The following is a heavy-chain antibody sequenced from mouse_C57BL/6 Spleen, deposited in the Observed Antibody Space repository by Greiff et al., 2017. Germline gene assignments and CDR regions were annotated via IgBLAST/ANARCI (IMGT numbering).Heavy chain of an antibody. CDR1: GFTFSDYG. CDR3: ARGYGNYVPYAMDY. D-gene: IGHD2-1*01. V-gene: IGHV5-17*01. J-gene: IGHJ4*01. Sequence: EVKLMESGGGLVKPGGSLKLSCAASGFTFSDYGMHWVRQAPEKGLEWVAYISSGSSTIYYADTVKGRFTISRDNAKNTLFLQMTRLRSEDTAMYYCARGYGNYVPYAMDYWGQGTSVTVSS. CDR2: ISSGSSTI.